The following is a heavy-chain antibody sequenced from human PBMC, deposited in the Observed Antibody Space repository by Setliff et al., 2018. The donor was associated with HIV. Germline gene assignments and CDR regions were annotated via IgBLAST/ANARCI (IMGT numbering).Heavy chain of an antibody. CDR2: VHYSGRT. Sequence: SETLSLTCAAYGGSLSGYYWSWIRQTPGKGLGWIGEVHYSGRTAYNPSLQSRVAISVDMYRNQFFLRLASVTAADTSVYYCARHRAQRGSGTYYDDWFDPWGQGTLVTVSS. J-gene: IGHJ5*02. CDR1: GGSLSGYY. D-gene: IGHD3-10*01. CDR3: ARHRAQRGSGTYYDDWFDP. V-gene: IGHV4-34*01.